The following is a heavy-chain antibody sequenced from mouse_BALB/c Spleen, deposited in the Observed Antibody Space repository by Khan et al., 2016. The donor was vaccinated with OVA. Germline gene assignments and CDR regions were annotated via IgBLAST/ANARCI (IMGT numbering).Heavy chain of an antibody. V-gene: IGHV2-6-1*01. D-gene: IGHD2-10*01. J-gene: IGHJ4*01. CDR1: GFSLTNYG. CDR3: ARQPYYHYNVMDY. Sequence: QVLLKESGPGLVAPSQSLSITCTISGFSLTNYGVHWVRQSPGKGLEWLVVIWSDGSTTYNSALKSRLTISKDNSKSQVFLKMNSLQTDDTAMYFCARQPYYHYNVMDYWGQGTSVTVSS. CDR2: IWSDGST.